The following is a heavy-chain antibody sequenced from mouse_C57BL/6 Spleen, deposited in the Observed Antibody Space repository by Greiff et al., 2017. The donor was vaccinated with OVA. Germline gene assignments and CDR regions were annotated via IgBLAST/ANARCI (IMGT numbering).Heavy chain of an antibody. D-gene: IGHD2-4*01. CDR2: IYPRSGNT. CDR3: ARAGDYDRAWFAY. CDR1: GYTFTSYG. Sequence: QVQLKESGAELARPGASVKLSCKASGYTFTSYGISWVKQRTGQGLEWIGEIYPRSGNTYYNEKFKGKATLTADKSSSTAYMELRRLTSEDSAVYCGARAGDYDRAWFAYWGQGTLVTVSA. J-gene: IGHJ3*01. V-gene: IGHV1-81*01.